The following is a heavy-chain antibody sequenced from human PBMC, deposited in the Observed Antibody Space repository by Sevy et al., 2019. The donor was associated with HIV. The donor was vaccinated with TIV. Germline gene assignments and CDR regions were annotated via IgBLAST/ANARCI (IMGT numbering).Heavy chain of an antibody. CDR2: INPNTSVT. CDR1: GYTFTDFY. CDR3: ARGRFIFDS. Sequence: ASVKVSCKASGYTFTDFYLHWVRQAPGHGLEWVGYINPNTSVTNYARKFRGRVTVTSDTSITTAYMELRSLASDYTALYYGARGRFIFDSWGQGTLVTVSS. V-gene: IGHV1-2*02. J-gene: IGHJ5*01. D-gene: IGHD3-10*01.